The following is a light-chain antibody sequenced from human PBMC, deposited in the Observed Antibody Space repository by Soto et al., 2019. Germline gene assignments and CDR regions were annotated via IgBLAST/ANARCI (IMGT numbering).Light chain of an antibody. CDR2: GAS. J-gene: IGKJ1*01. V-gene: IGKV3-20*01. CDR1: QSVSNNY. CDR3: QQYGSSGT. Sequence: IVLTQSTGTLSLSPGKRATLSCRASQSVSNNYLAWYQQKPGQAPRLLIYGASNRATGIPDRFSGSGSGTDFTLTISRLEPEDFAVYYCQQYGSSGTFGQGTKVDIK.